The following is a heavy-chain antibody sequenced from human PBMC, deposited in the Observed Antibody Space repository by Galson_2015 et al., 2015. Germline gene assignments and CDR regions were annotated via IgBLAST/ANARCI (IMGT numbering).Heavy chain of an antibody. V-gene: IGHV5-51*01. J-gene: IGHJ2*01. CDR1: GYRFTNYW. CDR2: IYPGDSDT. CDR3: ARHSQYFDL. Sequence: QSGAEVKKPGESLKISCQGSGYRFTNYWIGWVRQMPGKGLELMGIIYPGDSDTRYSPPFQGQVTISADKSINTAYLQWSSLRASSTAIYYCARHSQYFDLWGRGTLVTVSS.